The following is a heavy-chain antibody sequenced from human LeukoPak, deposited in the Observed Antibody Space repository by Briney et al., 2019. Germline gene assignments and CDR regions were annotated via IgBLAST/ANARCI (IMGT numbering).Heavy chain of an antibody. CDR3: ARRAGSYLGYWYFDL. D-gene: IGHD1-26*01. J-gene: IGHJ2*01. CDR2: MYPSGSS. V-gene: IGHV4-4*09. Sequence: SETLSLTCSVSGGTISNYYWTWIRQPPGKGLEWIGYMYPSGSSNYHPSLKSRVDISIDTSKNQFSLILNSVTASDTAIYYRARRAGSYLGYWYFDLWGRGTLVTVSS. CDR1: GGTISNYY.